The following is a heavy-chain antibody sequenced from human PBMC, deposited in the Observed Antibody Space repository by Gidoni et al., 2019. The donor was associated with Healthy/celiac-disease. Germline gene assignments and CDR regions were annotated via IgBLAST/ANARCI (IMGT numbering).Heavy chain of an antibody. D-gene: IGHD6-13*01. V-gene: IGHV4-39*01. CDR2: IYYSGST. CDR1: GGSISSSSYY. CDR3: ARLWAAAIQH. J-gene: IGHJ1*01. Sequence: QLQLQEGPGLVKPSETLSLTCTVSGGSISSSSYYWGWIRQPPGKGLEWIGSIYYSGSTYYNPSLKSRVTISVDTSKNQFSLKLSSVTAADTAVYYCARLWAAAIQHWGQGTLVTVSS.